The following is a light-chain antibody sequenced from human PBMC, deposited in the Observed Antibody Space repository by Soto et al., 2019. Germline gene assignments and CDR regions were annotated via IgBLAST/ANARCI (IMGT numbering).Light chain of an antibody. V-gene: IGLV2-23*03. CDR2: EGS. CDR3: CSYAGSSTFFYV. CDR1: SSDVGSYNL. Sequence: QSALIHPASVSGSPGQSITISCTGTSSDVGSYNLVSWYQQHPGKAPKLMIYEGSKRPSGVSNRSSGSKSGNTASLTISGLQAEDEADYYCCSYAGSSTFFYVLGTGTKVTVL. J-gene: IGLJ1*01.